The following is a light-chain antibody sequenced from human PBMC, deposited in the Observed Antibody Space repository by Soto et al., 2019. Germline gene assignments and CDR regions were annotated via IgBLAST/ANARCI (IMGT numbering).Light chain of an antibody. J-gene: IGKJ1*01. CDR1: QSISSW. CDR2: KAS. V-gene: IGKV1-5*03. CDR3: QQYNSYPWT. Sequence: DLQMTQSPSTLSASVGDRVTITCRASQSISSWLAWYQQKPGKAPKLLIYKASSLESGVPSRFSGSGSGTEFTLTISSLQPEDFAPYYCQQYNSYPWTFGQGTKVEIK.